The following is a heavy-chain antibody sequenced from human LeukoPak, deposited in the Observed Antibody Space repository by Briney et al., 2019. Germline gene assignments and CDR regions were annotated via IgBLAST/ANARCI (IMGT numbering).Heavy chain of an antibody. Sequence: SQTLSLTCTFSGGSISSGGYYWSWIRQHPGKGLEWIGYIYYSGSTYYNPSLKSRVTISVDTSKNQFSLKLSSVTAADTAVYYCARGRYCSGGSCYSEVDYWGQGTLVTVSS. CDR2: IYYSGST. J-gene: IGHJ4*02. D-gene: IGHD2-15*01. V-gene: IGHV4-31*03. CDR1: GGSISSGGYY. CDR3: ARGRYCSGGSCYSEVDY.